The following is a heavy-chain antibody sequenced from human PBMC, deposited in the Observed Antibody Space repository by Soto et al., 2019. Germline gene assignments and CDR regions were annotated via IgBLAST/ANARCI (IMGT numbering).Heavy chain of an antibody. V-gene: IGHV4-34*01. D-gene: IGHD3-10*01. J-gene: IGHJ5*02. CDR1: GGSFSGYY. CDR2: INHSGST. Sequence: QVQLQQWGAGLLKPSETLSLTCAVYGGSFSGYYWSWIRQPPGKGLEWIGEINHSGSTNYNPSLKSRFTISVDTSKNQYSLKLSSVTAADTAVYYCARGPSPMVRGRRWFDPWGQGTLVTVSS. CDR3: ARGPSPMVRGRRWFDP.